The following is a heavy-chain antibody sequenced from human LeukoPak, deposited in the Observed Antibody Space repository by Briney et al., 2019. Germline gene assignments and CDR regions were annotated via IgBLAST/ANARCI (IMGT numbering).Heavy chain of an antibody. CDR1: GLTFSRYG. D-gene: IGHD3-22*01. V-gene: IGHV3-33*06. Sequence: GGALRLSCAASGLTFSRYGMHWVRQAPGKGLEWVAVIWYDGSNKYYADSVKGRFTISRDNSKNTLYLQMNSLRAEDTAVYYGAKYPSIYDSSGYSSSYFDYWGQGTLVTVSS. J-gene: IGHJ4*02. CDR2: IWYDGSNK. CDR3: AKYPSIYDSSGYSSSYFDY.